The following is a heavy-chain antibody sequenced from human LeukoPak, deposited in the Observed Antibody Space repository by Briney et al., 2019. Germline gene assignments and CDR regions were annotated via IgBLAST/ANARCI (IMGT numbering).Heavy chain of an antibody. D-gene: IGHD3-10*01. CDR3: AKGAYYYGSGSYFDY. V-gene: IGHV3-23*01. CDR2: ISGSGGST. Sequence: GGSLRLSCAASGFTVSSSYGMSWVRQAPGKGLEWVSAISGSGGSTYYADSVKGRFTISRDNSKNTLYLQMNSLRAEDTAVYYCAKGAYYYGSGSYFDYWGQGTLVTVSS. CDR1: GFTVSSSYG. J-gene: IGHJ4*02.